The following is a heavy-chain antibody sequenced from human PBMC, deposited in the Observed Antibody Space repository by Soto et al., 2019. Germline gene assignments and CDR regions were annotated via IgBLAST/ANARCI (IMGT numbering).Heavy chain of an antibody. Sequence: PGGSLRLSCAASGFTFRNYAMSWVRQAPGKGLEWVSSIYDDASSTYYADSVKGRFSISRDNSKDTLYLQMNSLRDGDTAVYYCARGFSAGKGSPPDYWGQGTLVTVSS. CDR3: ARGFSAGKGSPPDY. CDR2: IYDDASST. CDR1: GFTFRNYA. D-gene: IGHD3-10*01. V-gene: IGHV3-23*01. J-gene: IGHJ4*02.